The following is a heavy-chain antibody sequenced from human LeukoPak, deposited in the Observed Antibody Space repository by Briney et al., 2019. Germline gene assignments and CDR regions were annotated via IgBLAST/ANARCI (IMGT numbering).Heavy chain of an antibody. Sequence: PSETLSLTCGVSGGSFTNQFWTWIRQAPGQGLEWIGDINHNRVTNYNPSLKSRVTISADTSSSLSLRSVTAADTAVYFCAWHYVWGRFDSWGQGTLVTASS. D-gene: IGHD3-16*01. CDR1: GGSFTNQF. V-gene: IGHV4-34*01. CDR2: INHNRVT. J-gene: IGHJ4*02. CDR3: AWHYVWGRFDS.